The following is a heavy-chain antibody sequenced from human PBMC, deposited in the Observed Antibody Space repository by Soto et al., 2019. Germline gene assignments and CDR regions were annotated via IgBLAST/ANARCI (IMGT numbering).Heavy chain of an antibody. CDR3: AREVKLGTFDY. CDR1: GGSISSYY. V-gene: IGHV4-59*01. CDR2: IYYSGST. J-gene: IGHJ4*02. Sequence: QVQLQESGPGLVKPSETLSLTCTVSGGSISSYYWSRIRQPPGKGLEWIGYIYYSGSTNYNPSLKSRVTISVDTSKNQFSLKLSSVTAADTAVYYCAREVKLGTFDYWGQGTLVTVSS. D-gene: IGHD7-27*01.